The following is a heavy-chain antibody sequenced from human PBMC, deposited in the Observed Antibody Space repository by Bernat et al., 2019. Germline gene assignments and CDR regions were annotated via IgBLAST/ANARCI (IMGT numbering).Heavy chain of an antibody. D-gene: IGHD6-13*01. Sequence: EVQLVQSGAEVKKPGESLKISCKGSGYSFTSYWIGWVRQTPGKGLEWMVIIYPGDSDTRYSPSFQGQVTISADKSISTAYMQWSSLKASDTAMYYCARGVSSSWSRIDYWGQGTLVTVSS. V-gene: IGHV5-51*01. CDR2: IYPGDSDT. J-gene: IGHJ4*02. CDR1: GYSFTSYW. CDR3: ARGVSSSWSRIDY.